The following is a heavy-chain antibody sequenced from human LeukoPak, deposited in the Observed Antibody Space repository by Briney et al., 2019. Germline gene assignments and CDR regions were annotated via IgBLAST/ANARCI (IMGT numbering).Heavy chain of an antibody. CDR3: AKEEAYYDSSGFVLY. D-gene: IGHD3-22*01. CDR2: ISSSSSYT. Sequence: GGSLRLSCAASGFTFSDYYMSWIRQAPGKGLEWVSYISSSSSYTNYADSVKGRFTISRDNSKNTLYLQMNSLRAEDTAVYYCAKEEAYYDSSGFVLYWGQGTLVTVSS. V-gene: IGHV3-11*05. CDR1: GFTFSDYY. J-gene: IGHJ4*02.